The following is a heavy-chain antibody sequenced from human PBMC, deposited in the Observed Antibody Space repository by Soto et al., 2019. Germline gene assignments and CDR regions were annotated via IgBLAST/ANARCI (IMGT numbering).Heavy chain of an antibody. J-gene: IGHJ6*02. CDR3: AMLGGWSGGSSGMDV. CDR2: IRRKANSYTT. Sequence: EVQLVESGGGLVQPGGSLRLSCADSGLIFSDYHMDWVRQAPGKGLEWVGRIRRKANSYTTEYAASVKGRFTISRDDSKTSMYLQMNGLKSVDAAVYYCAMLGGWSGGSSGMDVWGQGTTVTVSS. D-gene: IGHD6-19*01. V-gene: IGHV3-72*01. CDR1: GLIFSDYH.